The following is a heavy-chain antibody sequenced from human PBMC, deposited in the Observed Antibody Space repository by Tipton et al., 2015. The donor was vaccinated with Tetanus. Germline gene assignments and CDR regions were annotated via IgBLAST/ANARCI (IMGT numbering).Heavy chain of an antibody. Sequence: SLRLSCVGSGFTFSDYSINWVRQAPGKGLEWVATMKQDGSEIKYVDSVTGRFTISRDNAKNSLYLQLNSLRAEDTAVYYCVRGGMMYADYWGQGTLVTVSS. CDR3: VRGGMMYADY. D-gene: IGHD2-8*01. J-gene: IGHJ4*02. CDR1: GFTFSDYS. CDR2: MKQDGSEI. V-gene: IGHV3-7*03.